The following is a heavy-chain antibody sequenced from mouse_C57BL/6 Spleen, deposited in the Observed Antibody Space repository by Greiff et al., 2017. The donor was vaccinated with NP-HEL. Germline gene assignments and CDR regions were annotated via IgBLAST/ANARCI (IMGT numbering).Heavy chain of an antibody. D-gene: IGHD6-1*01. CDR3: ARRATEEVWFGY. CDR1: GFTFSDHY. Sequence: EVKLMESGGGLVQPGGSLKLSCAASGFTFSDHYMYWVRQTPEKRLEWVAYISNGGGSTYYPDTVKGRFTISRDNTKNTLYLQMSRLKSEDTAIYYCARRATEEVWFGYWGQVTLVTVSA. V-gene: IGHV5-12*01. CDR2: ISNGGGST. J-gene: IGHJ3*01.